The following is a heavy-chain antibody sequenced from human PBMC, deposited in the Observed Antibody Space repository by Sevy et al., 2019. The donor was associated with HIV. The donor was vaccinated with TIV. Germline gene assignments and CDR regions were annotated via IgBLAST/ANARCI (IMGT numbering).Heavy chain of an antibody. CDR3: ARNLAALPNYYYGMDV. CDR2: ISESGGNT. Sequence: GGSLRLSCATSGFTFSSYAMSWVRQAPGKGLEWVSLISESGGNTYSADSVRGRLTISRDNSKNTLYLQMNSLRAEHTAVDYCARNLAALPNYYYGMDVWGQGTTVTVSS. CDR1: GFTFSSYA. D-gene: IGHD6-6*01. J-gene: IGHJ6*02. V-gene: IGHV3-23*01.